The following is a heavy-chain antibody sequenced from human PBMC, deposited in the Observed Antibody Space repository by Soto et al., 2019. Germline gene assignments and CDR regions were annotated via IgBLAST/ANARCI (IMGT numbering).Heavy chain of an antibody. CDR2: TNTNTGGT. D-gene: IGHD2-21*02. CDR1: GYSFTDYY. V-gene: IGHV1-2*04. CDR3: ARSNTPTVTAPSFDH. J-gene: IGHJ4*02. Sequence: QVQLVQSGAEVKKPGASVKVSRKASGYSFTDYYMHWLRQAPGQGLEWMAWTNTNTGGTNYGQDFQGWVTVTRDTSISTAYMELRGLKSGDTAIYYCARSNTPTVTAPSFDHWGQGTLVSVSS.